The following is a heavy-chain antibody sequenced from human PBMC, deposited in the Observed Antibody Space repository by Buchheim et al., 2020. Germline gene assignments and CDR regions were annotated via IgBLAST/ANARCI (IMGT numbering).Heavy chain of an antibody. D-gene: IGHD3/OR15-3a*01. J-gene: IGHJ5*02. CDR3: ARRMTFGATPGLDP. CDR2: IFNTAGGT. Sequence: EVQVVESGGGLVQPGGSLRLSCAASGFTFSSYAMTWVRQAPGKGLEWVSTIFNTAGGTYYADSVKGRFTISRDNSQNMVYLQMSTLGAEDTALYYCARRMTFGATPGLDPWGQGTL. CDR1: GFTFSSYA. V-gene: IGHV3-23*04.